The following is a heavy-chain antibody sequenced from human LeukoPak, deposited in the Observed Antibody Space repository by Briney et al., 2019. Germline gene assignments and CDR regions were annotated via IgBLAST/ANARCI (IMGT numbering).Heavy chain of an antibody. CDR1: GGSISSSSYY. CDR3: ARTQEHGSSTSCFDY. D-gene: IGHD2-2*01. J-gene: IGHJ4*02. Sequence: SETLSLTCTVSGGSISSSSYYWGWIRQPPGKGLEWIGGIYYSGSTYYNPSLKSRVTISVDTSKNQFSLKLSSVTAADTAVYYCARTQEHGSSTSCFDYWGQGTLVTVSS. V-gene: IGHV4-39*01. CDR2: IYYSGST.